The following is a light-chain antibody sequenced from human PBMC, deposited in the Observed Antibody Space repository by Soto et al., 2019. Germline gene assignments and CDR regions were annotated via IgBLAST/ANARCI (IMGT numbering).Light chain of an antibody. CDR3: QKYNSYWIT. V-gene: IGKV1-5*03. Sequence: DIKMTQSPSTLSASVGDRVTITCRASQSISSWLAWYQQKPGKAPKLLIYKASSLESGVPSRFSGSGSGTEFTLTISSLQPDDFATYYCQKYNSYWITFGQGTRLEIK. J-gene: IGKJ5*01. CDR1: QSISSW. CDR2: KAS.